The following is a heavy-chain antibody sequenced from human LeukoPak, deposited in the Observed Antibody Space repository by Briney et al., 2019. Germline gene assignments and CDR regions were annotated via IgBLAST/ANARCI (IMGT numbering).Heavy chain of an antibody. CDR2: IYHSGST. CDR3: KIAGQWYYYGMDV. Sequence: SETLSLTCAVSGGSISSGGYSWSWIRQPPGKGLEWIGYIYHSGSTYYNPSLKSRVTISVDRSKNQFSLKLSSVTTADTAVYYCKIAGQWYYYGMDVWGQGTTVTVSS. J-gene: IGHJ6*02. D-gene: IGHD6-19*01. V-gene: IGHV4-30-2*01. CDR1: GGSISSGGYS.